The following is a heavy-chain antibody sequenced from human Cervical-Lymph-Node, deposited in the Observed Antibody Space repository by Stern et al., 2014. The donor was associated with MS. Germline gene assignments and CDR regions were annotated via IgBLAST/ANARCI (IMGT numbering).Heavy chain of an antibody. D-gene: IGHD6-25*01. CDR3: ARGRGSF. Sequence: VQLQESGPGLVKPSETLSLTCTVSGVSLHNYSWSWIRQPPGQGLEWIGYAHYNGSTNYNPSLRGRVTISVDTSMNQFSLNLTSVTAADTAVYFCARGRGSFWGQGTLVTVSS. J-gene: IGHJ4*02. CDR2: AHYNGST. CDR1: GVSLHNYS. V-gene: IGHV4-59*01.